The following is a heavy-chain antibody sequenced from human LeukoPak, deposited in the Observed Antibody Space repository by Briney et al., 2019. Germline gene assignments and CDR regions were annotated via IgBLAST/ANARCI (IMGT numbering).Heavy chain of an antibody. V-gene: IGHV4-34*01. Sequence: SETLSLTCAVYGGSFSGYYWSWIRQPPGKGLEWIGEINHSGSTNYNPSLKSRVTISVDTSKNQFSLKLSSVTAADTAVYYCARHAVFCSSTSCYDYYYYMDVWGKGTTVTISS. J-gene: IGHJ6*03. CDR2: INHSGST. D-gene: IGHD2-2*01. CDR1: GGSFSGYY. CDR3: ARHAVFCSSTSCYDYYYYMDV.